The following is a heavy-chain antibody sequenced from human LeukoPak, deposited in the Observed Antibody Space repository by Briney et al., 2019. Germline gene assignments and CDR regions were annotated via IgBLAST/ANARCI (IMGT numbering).Heavy chain of an antibody. CDR3: AKDHGVDFWSGEGDYFDY. J-gene: IGHJ4*02. V-gene: IGHV3-30*18. CDR1: GFTFSSYG. CDR2: ISYDGSNK. Sequence: GRFLRLSCAASGFTFSSYGMHWVRQAPGKGLEWVAVISYDGSNKYYADSVKGRFTISRDNSKNTLYLQMNSLRAEDTAVYYCAKDHGVDFWSGEGDYFDYWGQGTLVTVSS. D-gene: IGHD3-3*01.